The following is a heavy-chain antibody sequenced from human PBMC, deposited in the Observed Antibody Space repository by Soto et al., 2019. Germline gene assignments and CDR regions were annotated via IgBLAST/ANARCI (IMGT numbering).Heavy chain of an antibody. D-gene: IGHD1-1*01. CDR2: MNPNTGNS. V-gene: IGHV1-8*01. J-gene: IGHJ4*02. Sequence: QVQLVQSGAEVRKPGASVKVSCEASGYTFTSYDIYWVRQATGKGLEWMGWMNPNTGNSGYAQKFQGRVTMTSDTSISTAHMELSSLRSEDTAVYYCARRAETNGWNGFGADKYYFDFWGQGTLVTVSS. CDR3: ARRAETNGWNGFGADKYYFDF. CDR1: GYTFTSYD.